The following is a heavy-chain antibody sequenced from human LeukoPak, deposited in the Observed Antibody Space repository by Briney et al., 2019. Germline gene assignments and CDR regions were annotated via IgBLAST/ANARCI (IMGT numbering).Heavy chain of an antibody. J-gene: IGHJ4*02. Sequence: GGSLRLSCAASRFPFHNYWMTWVRQAPGKGLEWVAQVNQDGSEAHYADSVKARFTISRDNAKSSVSLQMNSLRAEDTAVYYCVRDGGVSGYDLLDYWGQGTLVTVSS. CDR3: VRDGGVSGYDLLDY. D-gene: IGHD5-12*01. V-gene: IGHV3-7*01. CDR2: VNQDGSEA. CDR1: RFPFHNYW.